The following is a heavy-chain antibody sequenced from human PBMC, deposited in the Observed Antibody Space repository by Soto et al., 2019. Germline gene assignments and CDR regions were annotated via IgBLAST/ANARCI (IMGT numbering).Heavy chain of an antibody. D-gene: IGHD2-2*01. CDR1: GGTFSSYA. J-gene: IGHJ4*02. CDR2: IIPIFGTA. V-gene: IGHV1-69*01. Sequence: QVQLVQSGAEVKKPGSSVKVSCKASGGTFSSYAISWVRQAPGQGLEWMGGIIPIFGTANYAQKFQGRVTITADESTSTAYMELSSLRSEDTAVYYCARGGCSSTSCRYDSIGYQTFDYWGQGTLVTVSS. CDR3: ARGGCSSTSCRYDSIGYQTFDY.